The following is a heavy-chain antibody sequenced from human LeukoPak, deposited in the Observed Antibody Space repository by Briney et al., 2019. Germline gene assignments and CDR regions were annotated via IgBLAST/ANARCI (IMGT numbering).Heavy chain of an antibody. CDR2: ISSDGGQK. CDR3: ARADSGSWRNFDH. Sequence: PGGSLRLSCAASGFRFSDYAFHWLRQAPGKGLEWVAVISSDGGQKYYADSLKGRFTISRDISKNTLYLEMNNLRGEDTAVYYCARADSGSWRNFDHWGQGTLVTVSS. CDR1: GFRFSDYA. D-gene: IGHD6-13*01. V-gene: IGHV3-30-3*01. J-gene: IGHJ4*02.